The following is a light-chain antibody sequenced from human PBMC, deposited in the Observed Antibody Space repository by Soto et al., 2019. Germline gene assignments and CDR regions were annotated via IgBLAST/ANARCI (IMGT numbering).Light chain of an antibody. CDR1: NSDVGGYNY. J-gene: IGLJ3*02. CDR2: DVS. V-gene: IGLV2-14*01. Sequence: QSALTQPASVSGSPGQSTTISCTGSNSDVGGYNYVSWYQQHPGKAPKLMIYDVSNRPSGVSNRFSGSKSVNTASLTISGLQAEDEADYYCSSYTTNSTLMFGGGTKLTVL. CDR3: SSYTTNSTLM.